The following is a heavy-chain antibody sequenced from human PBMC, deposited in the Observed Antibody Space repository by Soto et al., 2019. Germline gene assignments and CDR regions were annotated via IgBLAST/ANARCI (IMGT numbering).Heavy chain of an antibody. V-gene: IGHV3-30-3*01. CDR3: ARRGSSGWLLNHFDY. D-gene: IGHD6-19*01. CDR2: ISYDGSNK. CDR1: GFTFSSYA. J-gene: IGHJ4*02. Sequence: QVQLVESGGGVVQPGRSLRLSCAASGFTFSSYAMHWVRQAPGKGLEWVAVISYDGSNKYYADSVKGRFTISRDNSKNTLYLQMNGLRAEDTAVYYCARRGSSGWLLNHFDYWGEGTLVTVSS.